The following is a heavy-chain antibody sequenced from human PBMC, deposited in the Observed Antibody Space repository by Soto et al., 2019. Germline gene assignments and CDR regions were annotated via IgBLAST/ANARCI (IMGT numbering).Heavy chain of an antibody. CDR3: ARDGRAYSGQDSLDF. D-gene: IGHD5-12*01. Sequence: GWSLRLSCAASGFTFSSYAMHWVRQAPGEGLEWVAVISFHGTNKNYADSVKGRFTISRDNSNNTVFLEMNSLRPEDTAMYYCARDGRAYSGQDSLDFWGQGTPVTGSS. V-gene: IGHV3-30-3*01. J-gene: IGHJ4*02. CDR2: ISFHGTNK. CDR1: GFTFSSYA.